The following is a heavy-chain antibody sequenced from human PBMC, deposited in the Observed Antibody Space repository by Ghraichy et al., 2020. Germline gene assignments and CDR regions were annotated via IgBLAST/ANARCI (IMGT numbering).Heavy chain of an antibody. CDR3: ARASYGSGTTYALDI. Sequence: ASVKVSCKASGYTFTGYYMHWVRQAPGQGLEWMGRINPNSGGTNYAQKFQGRVTMTRDTSISTAYMELSRLRSDDTVVYYCARASYGSGTTYALDIWGQGTMVTVSS. J-gene: IGHJ3*02. CDR1: GYTFTGYY. CDR2: INPNSGGT. D-gene: IGHD3-10*01. V-gene: IGHV1-2*05.